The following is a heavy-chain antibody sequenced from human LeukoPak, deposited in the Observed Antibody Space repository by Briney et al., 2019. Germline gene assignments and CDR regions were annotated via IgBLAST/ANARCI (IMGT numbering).Heavy chain of an antibody. Sequence: GESLKISCKGSGYSFTSYWIGWVRQMPGKGLEWMGIIYPGDSDTRYSPSFQGQVTISADKSISTAYLQWSSLKASDTAMYHCARQMVVTAIPGWFDPWGQGTLVTVSS. CDR1: GYSFTSYW. J-gene: IGHJ5*02. V-gene: IGHV5-51*01. CDR2: IYPGDSDT. CDR3: ARQMVVTAIPGWFDP. D-gene: IGHD2-21*02.